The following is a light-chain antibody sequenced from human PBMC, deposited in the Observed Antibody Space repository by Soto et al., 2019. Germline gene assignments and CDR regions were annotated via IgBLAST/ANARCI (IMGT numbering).Light chain of an antibody. V-gene: IGKV1-5*01. J-gene: IGKJ4*01. Sequence: DIQMTQSPSTLSASVGDRVTITCRASQSVRSWLAWYQQKPGKAPKFLIYDASTLESGVPSRFSGSGSGTEFTLTISSLQPDDFATYYCQQYDEYPLTFGGGTKVEI. CDR2: DAS. CDR3: QQYDEYPLT. CDR1: QSVRSW.